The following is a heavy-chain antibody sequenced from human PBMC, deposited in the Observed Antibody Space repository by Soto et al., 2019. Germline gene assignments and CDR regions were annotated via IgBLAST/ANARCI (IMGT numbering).Heavy chain of an antibody. CDR1: GGSISSSSYY. Sequence: SETLSLTCTVSGGSISSSSYYWGWIRQPPGKGLEWIGSIYYSGSTYYNPSLKSRVTIPVDTSKNQFSLKLSSVTAADTAVYYCARWDTAMVMEIYGMDVWGQGTTVTVSS. J-gene: IGHJ6*02. V-gene: IGHV4-39*01. D-gene: IGHD5-18*01. CDR2: IYYSGST. CDR3: ARWDTAMVMEIYGMDV.